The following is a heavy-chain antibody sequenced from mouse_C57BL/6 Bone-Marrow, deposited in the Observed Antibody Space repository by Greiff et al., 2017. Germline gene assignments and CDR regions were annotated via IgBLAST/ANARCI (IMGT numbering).Heavy chain of an antibody. CDR1: GYSFTGYY. V-gene: IGHV1-42*01. CDR2: INPSTGGT. Sequence: VQLQQSGPELVKPGASVKISCKASGYSFTGYYMNWVKQSPEKSLEWIGEINPSTGGTTYNQKFKAKATLTVDKSSSTAYMQLKSLTSEDSAVYYCARGKYYGRSYYAKDYWGQGTSVTVSS. CDR3: ARGKYYGRSYYAKDY. D-gene: IGHD1-1*01. J-gene: IGHJ4*01.